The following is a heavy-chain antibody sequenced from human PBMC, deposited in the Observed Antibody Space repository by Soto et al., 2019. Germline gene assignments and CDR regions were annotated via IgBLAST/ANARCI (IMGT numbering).Heavy chain of an antibody. J-gene: IGHJ5*02. CDR2: IYRTGHT. CDR3: ARSIVTPSAMFAH. CDR1: GGSVNRGGYS. D-gene: IGHD2-2*01. Sequence: SETLSLTCAVSGGSVNRGGYSWSWIRQTPGKGLEWLAYIYRTGHTIYNPSLNSRATISLDEPNNQFSLHLTSVTAADTAVYYCARSIVTPSAMFAHWGQGRLVTVSS. V-gene: IGHV4-30-2*01.